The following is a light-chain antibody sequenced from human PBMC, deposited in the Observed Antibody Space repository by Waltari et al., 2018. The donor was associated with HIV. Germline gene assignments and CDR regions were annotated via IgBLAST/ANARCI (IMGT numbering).Light chain of an antibody. Sequence: DTQMTQSPSSVSASVADRVTITCRASQSIGTAVAWYQQKPDRTPKLLIFAAARLQTGVPSRFSGSRSGTDFTLTSTSLQPEDLATYYCQQANNFPHSFGQGT. J-gene: IGKJ2*03. V-gene: IGKV1-12*01. CDR1: QSIGTA. CDR2: AAA. CDR3: QQANNFPHS.